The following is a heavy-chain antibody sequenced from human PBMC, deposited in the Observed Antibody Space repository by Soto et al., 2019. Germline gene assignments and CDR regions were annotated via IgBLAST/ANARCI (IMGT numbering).Heavy chain of an antibody. D-gene: IGHD4-4*01. CDR2: ISGSGGST. J-gene: IGHJ5*02. CDR1: GFTFSSYA. CDR3: AKDTSFMTTHWLDP. V-gene: IGHV3-23*01. Sequence: PGGSLRLSCAASGFTFSSYAMSWVRQAPGKGLEWVSAISGSGGSTYYADSVKGRFTISRDNSKNTLYLQMNSLRAEDTAVYYCAKDTSFMTTHWLDPWGQGTLVTVSS.